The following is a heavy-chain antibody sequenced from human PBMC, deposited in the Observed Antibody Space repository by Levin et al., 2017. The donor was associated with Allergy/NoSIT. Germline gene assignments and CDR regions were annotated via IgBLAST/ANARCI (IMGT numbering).Heavy chain of an antibody. J-gene: IGHJ3*02. D-gene: IGHD2-15*01. V-gene: IGHV4-30-4*01. CDR1: GGSISSGDYY. CDR3: ARGGDCSGGTCYSNAFDI. Sequence: LRLSCTVSGGSISSGDYYWTWIRQPPGKGLEWIGYIYYSGSTYYHPSLESRVSMLVDRSKNQFSLKLSSVTAADTAVYYCARGGDCSGGTCYSNAFDIWGLGTKVTVSS. CDR2: IYYSGST.